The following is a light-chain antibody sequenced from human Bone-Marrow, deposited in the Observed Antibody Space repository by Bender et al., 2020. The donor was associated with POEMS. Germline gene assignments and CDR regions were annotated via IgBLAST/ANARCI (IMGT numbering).Light chain of an antibody. J-gene: IGLJ3*02. CDR3: AAWDDSLSGWV. CDR2: RDN. V-gene: IGLV1-47*01. Sequence: QSVLTQPPSASGTPGQRVTTSCSGASSNIGAHVVNWYQHLPGTAPKVLIYRDNQRPSGVPERFSGSKAGTSASLAISGLRSADEADYYCAAWDDSLSGWVFGGGAKLTVL. CDR1: SSNIGAHV.